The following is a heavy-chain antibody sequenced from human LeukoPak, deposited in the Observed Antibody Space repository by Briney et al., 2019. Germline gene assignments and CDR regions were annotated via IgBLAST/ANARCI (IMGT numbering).Heavy chain of an antibody. Sequence: GGSLRLSCAASGFTFSSYSMNWVRQAPGKGLEWVSFISSSSSYIYYADSVKGRFTISRDNAKNSLYLQMNSLRAEDTAVYYCARAELWFGELSTIGFDPWGQGTLVTVSS. J-gene: IGHJ5*02. CDR1: GFTFSSYS. CDR3: ARAELWFGELSTIGFDP. D-gene: IGHD3-10*01. CDR2: ISSSSSYI. V-gene: IGHV3-21*01.